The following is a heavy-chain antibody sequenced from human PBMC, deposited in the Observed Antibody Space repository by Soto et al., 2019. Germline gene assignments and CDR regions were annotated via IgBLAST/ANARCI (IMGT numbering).Heavy chain of an antibody. Sequence: QVQLQESGPGRLKPSETLSLTCTVSGGSVRDGSFYWSWIRQSPGRGLEWIGYIYDTGRTSYNPSLKGRVSISVDTSKNQFSLNLTSVTAADTAVYYCVRDSTAFLFDYWGQGAKVTVSS. CDR2: IYDTGRT. CDR3: VRDSTAFLFDY. J-gene: IGHJ4*02. V-gene: IGHV4-61*01. CDR1: GGSVRDGSFY. D-gene: IGHD2-2*01.